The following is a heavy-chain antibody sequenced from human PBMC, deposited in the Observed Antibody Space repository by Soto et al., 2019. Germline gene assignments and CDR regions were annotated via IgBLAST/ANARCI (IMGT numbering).Heavy chain of an antibody. CDR2: INPSGGST. Sequence: ASVKVSCKASGYTFTDYYIHWVRQAPGQGLEWMGIINPSGGSTTYAQKFQGRVTMTMDTSTSTVYMELSSLRSEDTAVYYCANAGSYYPAFDYWGQGTLVTVSS. CDR3: ANAGSYYPAFDY. V-gene: IGHV1-46*01. CDR1: GYTFTDYY. J-gene: IGHJ4*02. D-gene: IGHD4-4*01.